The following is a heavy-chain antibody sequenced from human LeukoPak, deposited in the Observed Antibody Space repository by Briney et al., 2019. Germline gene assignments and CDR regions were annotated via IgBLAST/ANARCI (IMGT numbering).Heavy chain of an antibody. CDR2: INHSGST. CDR1: GGSFSGYY. CDR3: ARDGRNVVVPAATPYYSYYMDV. V-gene: IGHV4-34*01. D-gene: IGHD2-2*01. Sequence: SETLSLTCAVYGGSFSGYYWSWIGQPPGKARDGIGEINHSGSTNYNPSLTSRVTISVDTSKNHFSLKLSSVTAADTAVYYCARDGRNVVVPAATPYYSYYMDVWGKGSTVTISS. J-gene: IGHJ6*03.